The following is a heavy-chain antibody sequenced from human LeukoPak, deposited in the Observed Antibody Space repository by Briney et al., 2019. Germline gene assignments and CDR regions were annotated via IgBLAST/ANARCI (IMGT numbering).Heavy chain of an antibody. D-gene: IGHD2-2*01. CDR3: AKSGDIVVVPAARNWFDP. Sequence: PGGSLRLSCAASGFTFSSYAMSWVRQAPGKGLEWVSAISGSGGSTYYADSVKGRFTISRDNSKNTLYLQMNSLRAEGTAVYYCAKSGDIVVVPAARNWFDPWGQGTLVTVSS. CDR2: ISGSGGST. V-gene: IGHV3-23*01. J-gene: IGHJ5*02. CDR1: GFTFSSYA.